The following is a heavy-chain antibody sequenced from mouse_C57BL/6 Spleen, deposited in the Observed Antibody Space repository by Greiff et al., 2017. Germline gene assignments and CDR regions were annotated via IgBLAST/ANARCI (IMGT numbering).Heavy chain of an antibody. J-gene: IGHJ4*01. Sequence: EVPLVESGGGLVKPGGSLKLSCAASGFTFSDYGMHWVRQAPEKGLEWVAYISSGSSTIYYADTVKGRFTISRDNAKNTLFLQMTSLRSEDTAMYYCARGGYYAMDYWGQGTSVTVSS. D-gene: IGHD1-1*02. CDR1: GFTFSDYG. CDR3: ARGGYYAMDY. CDR2: ISSGSSTI. V-gene: IGHV5-17*01.